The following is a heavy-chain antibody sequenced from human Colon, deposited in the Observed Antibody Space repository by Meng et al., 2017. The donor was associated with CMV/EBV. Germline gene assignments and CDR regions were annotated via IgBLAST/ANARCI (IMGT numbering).Heavy chain of an antibody. CDR1: GDSIKNYY. J-gene: IGHJ4*02. D-gene: IGHD3-10*01. CDR3: ARAGARGVPVDL. Sequence: QVQLQESGPRLVKPSETLSLTCTVSGDSIKNYYWTWLRQPAGKGLEWLGRIHYSGGTDDNPSPKSRVTLSIDTSKNQLSLKIYSVTAADTAVYYCARAGARGVPVDLWGQGTLVTVS. CDR2: IHYSGGT. V-gene: IGHV4-4*07.